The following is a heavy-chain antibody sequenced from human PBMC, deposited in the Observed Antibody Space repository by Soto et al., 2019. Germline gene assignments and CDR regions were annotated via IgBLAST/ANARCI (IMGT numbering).Heavy chain of an antibody. J-gene: IGHJ4*02. CDR3: ARLGGYYQAFDQ. D-gene: IGHD3-22*01. CDR1: GGSISSSSYY. Sequence: SETLSLTCTVSGGSISSSSYYWGWIRQPPGKGLEWIGYIYYSGTTTYSPSLKSRVTIAVDTSKNQFSLKLNSVTAADTAVYYCARLGGYYQAFDQWGQGSLVTV. V-gene: IGHV4-61*05. CDR2: IYYSGTT.